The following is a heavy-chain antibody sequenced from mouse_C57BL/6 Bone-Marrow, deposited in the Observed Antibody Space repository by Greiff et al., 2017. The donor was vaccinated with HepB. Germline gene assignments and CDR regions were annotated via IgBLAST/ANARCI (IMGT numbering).Heavy chain of an antibody. J-gene: IGHJ2*01. V-gene: IGHV14-4*01. CDR3: TTWGTTGVANDFDY. CDR2: IDPENGDT. CDR1: GFNIKDDY. D-gene: IGHD1-1*01. Sequence: VQLQQSGAELVRPGASVKLSCTASGFNIKDDYMHWVKQRPEQGLEWIGWIDPENGDTEYASKFQGKATITADTSSNTAYLQLSSLTSEDTAVYYCTTWGTTGVANDFDYWGQGTTLTVSS.